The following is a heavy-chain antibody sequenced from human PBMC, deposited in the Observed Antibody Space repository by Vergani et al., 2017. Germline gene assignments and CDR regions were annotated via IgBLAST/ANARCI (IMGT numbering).Heavy chain of an antibody. J-gene: IGHJ4*02. CDR1: GGSISSSNW. CDR2: IYYSGKT. Sequence: QVQLQESGPGLVKPPGTLSLTCAVSGGSISSSNWWSWVRQPPGKGLEWIGSIYYSGKTYYNPSLKSRVTISVDTSKNHFSLKLSSVTASDTAVYYCARREGNAWQFDFWGQGALVTVSS. V-gene: IGHV4-4*03. CDR3: ARREGNAWQFDF. D-gene: IGHD2-2*01.